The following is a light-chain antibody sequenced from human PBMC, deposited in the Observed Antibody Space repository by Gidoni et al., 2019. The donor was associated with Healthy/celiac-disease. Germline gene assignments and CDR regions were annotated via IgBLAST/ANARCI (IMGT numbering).Light chain of an antibody. V-gene: IGKV3-20*01. CDR1: QSVSSSY. Sequence: EIVLTQSPGTLSLSPGERATLSCRASQSVSSSYLAWYQQKPGQAPRLLIYGASSRATGIPDRFSGRGSGTDFTRTSSRLEPEDFAVYYCQQYGSSPWTFGQXTKVESK. J-gene: IGKJ1*01. CDR3: QQYGSSPWT. CDR2: GAS.